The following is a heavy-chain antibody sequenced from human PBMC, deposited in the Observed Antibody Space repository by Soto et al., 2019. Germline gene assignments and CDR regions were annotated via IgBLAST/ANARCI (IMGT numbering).Heavy chain of an antibody. D-gene: IGHD1-1*01. CDR2: MSNNGITQ. J-gene: IGHJ3*01. CDR1: GFSFRTSV. Sequence: GGSLRLSCAVSGFSFRTSVIHWVRQAPGKGLEWVAVMSNNGITQFHANSVKGRFSVSRDNSKSTTYLQMDSLRTEDTALYYCARRYCRAERCNGNDGFDVWGQGTMVTVSS. V-gene: IGHV3-30*04. CDR3: ARRYCRAERCNGNDGFDV.